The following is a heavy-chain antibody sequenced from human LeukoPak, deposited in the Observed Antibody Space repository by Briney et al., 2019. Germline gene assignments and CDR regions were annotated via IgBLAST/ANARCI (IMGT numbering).Heavy chain of an antibody. V-gene: IGHV3-48*04. J-gene: IGHJ4*02. CDR3: ARVARGNYYHFDS. Sequence: GGSLRLSCAVSEFTFSTYSLTWVRQAPGKGLEWVSYISSSSEATSYADSVKGRFTSSRDYAKNSLYLQMNSLGAEDTAVYYCARVARGNYYHFDSWGQGTLVTVSS. CDR1: EFTFSTYS. CDR2: ISSSSEAT. D-gene: IGHD1-26*01.